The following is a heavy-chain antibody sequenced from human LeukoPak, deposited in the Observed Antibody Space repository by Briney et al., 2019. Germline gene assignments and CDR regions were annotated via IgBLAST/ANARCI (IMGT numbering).Heavy chain of an antibody. V-gene: IGHV4-34*01. Sequence: SETLSLTCAVYGGSFSGYYWSWIRQPPGKGLEWIGEINHSGSTNYNPSLKSRVTISVDTSKNQFSLKLSSVTAADTAVYYCARRVRGASWFDPWGQGTLVTVSS. J-gene: IGHJ5*02. CDR1: GGSFSGYY. CDR3: ARRVRGASWFDP. D-gene: IGHD1-26*01. CDR2: INHSGST.